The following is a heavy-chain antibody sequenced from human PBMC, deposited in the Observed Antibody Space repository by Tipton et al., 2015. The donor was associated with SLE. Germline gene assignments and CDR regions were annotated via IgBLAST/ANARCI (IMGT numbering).Heavy chain of an antibody. D-gene: IGHD5-18*01. J-gene: IGHJ4*02. CDR3: ASRIDTNFDY. CDR2: IYHSGST. V-gene: IGHV4-38-2*02. Sequence: TLSLTYSVSGGSINVYYWSWVRQPPGKGLEWIGTIYHSGSTYYNPSLKSRVTISVDTSKNQFSLKLTSVTDADTGVYYCASRIDTNFDYWGQGTLVTVSS. CDR1: GGSINVYY.